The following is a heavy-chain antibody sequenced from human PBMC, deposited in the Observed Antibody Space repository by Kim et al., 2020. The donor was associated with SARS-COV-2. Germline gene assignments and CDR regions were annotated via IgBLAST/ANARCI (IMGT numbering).Heavy chain of an antibody. V-gene: IGHV3-53*01. CDR3: ARGGYLLPFDY. CDR1: GFTVSSNY. Sequence: GGSLRLSCAASGFTVSSNYMSWVRQAPGKGLEWVSVIYSGSSTYYADSVKGRFIISRDNSKNTLYLQRNSLRAEDTAVYYCARGGYLLPFDYWGQGTLVTVSS. CDR2: IYSGSST. D-gene: IGHD3-16*02. J-gene: IGHJ4*02.